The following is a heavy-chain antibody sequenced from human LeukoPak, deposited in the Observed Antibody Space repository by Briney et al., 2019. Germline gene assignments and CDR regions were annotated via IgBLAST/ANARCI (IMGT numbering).Heavy chain of an antibody. CDR3: ARHGNYYDSSGYNYYFDY. V-gene: IGHV4-59*08. J-gene: IGHJ4*02. Sequence: SETLSLTCTVSGGSISTYYWSWIRQPPGKGLEWIGYIYYSGSTKYNPSLKSRVTISVDTSKNHFSLKLSSVTAADTAVYYCARHGNYYDSSGYNYYFDYWGQGTLGTVSS. D-gene: IGHD3-22*01. CDR2: IYYSGST. CDR1: GGSISTYY.